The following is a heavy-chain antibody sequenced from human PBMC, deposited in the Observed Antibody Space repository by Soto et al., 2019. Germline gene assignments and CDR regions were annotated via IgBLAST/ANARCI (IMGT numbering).Heavy chain of an antibody. CDR1: GFIFSDYW. J-gene: IGHJ4*02. CDR3: VSFEAIGS. V-gene: IGHV3-7*01. Sequence: EVQLVESGGGLVQPGGSLRLSCAASGFIFSDYWMAWVRQAPGKGLEWVANIKEDGSRKYYMESAKGRITISRDNAKNSLFLQMTSLRVEDTAVYYCVSFEAIGSWGQGTLVTVSS. CDR2: IKEDGSRK.